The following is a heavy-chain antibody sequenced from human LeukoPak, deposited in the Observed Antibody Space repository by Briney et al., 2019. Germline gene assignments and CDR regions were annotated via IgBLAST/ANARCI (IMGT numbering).Heavy chain of an antibody. CDR2: INSDGSTT. D-gene: IGHD3-10*01. Sequence: PGGSVRLSCAASGFTFSSYWMHWVRQAPGKGLVWVSRINSDGSTTNYADSVKGRFTISRDNAKNTLYLQMNSLRAEDTAVYYCSSQIWLGELFAHYWGQGTLVTASS. J-gene: IGHJ4*02. CDR1: GFTFSSYW. V-gene: IGHV3-74*01. CDR3: SSQIWLGELFAHY.